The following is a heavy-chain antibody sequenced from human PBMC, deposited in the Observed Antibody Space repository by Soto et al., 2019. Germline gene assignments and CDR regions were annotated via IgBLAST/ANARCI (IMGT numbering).Heavy chain of an antibody. Sequence: SETLSLTCTLSGGSVRAPDWWNWVRQSPDKGLEWIAEVHISGHSNYNPSLRSRVSVSIDSSKNQFYLNLNSVTAADTAIYCCARVRQGCSANNCYFDPWGQGAQVTVSS. CDR2: VHISGHS. CDR3: ARVRQGCSANNCYFDP. CDR1: GGSVRAPDW. D-gene: IGHD1-1*01. J-gene: IGHJ5*01. V-gene: IGHV4-4*01.